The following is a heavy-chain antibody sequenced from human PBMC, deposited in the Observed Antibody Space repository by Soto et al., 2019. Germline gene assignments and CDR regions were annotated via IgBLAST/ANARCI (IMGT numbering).Heavy chain of an antibody. V-gene: IGHV3-33*01. CDR3: ARDLRGYYFDY. CDR2: IWYDGSNK. D-gene: IGHD3-16*01. CDR1: GFTFSSYG. Sequence: QAQLVESGGGVVQPGRSLRLSCAASGFTFSSYGMHWVRQAPGKGLEWVAVIWYDGSNKYYADSVKGRFTISRDNSKNTLYLQMNSLRAEDTAVYYCARDLRGYYFDYWGQGTLVTVSS. J-gene: IGHJ4*02.